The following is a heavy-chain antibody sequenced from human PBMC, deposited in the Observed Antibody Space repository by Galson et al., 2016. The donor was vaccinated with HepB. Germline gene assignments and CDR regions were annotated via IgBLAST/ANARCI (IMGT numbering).Heavy chain of an antibody. D-gene: IGHD2/OR15-2a*01. CDR2: DSMDGRRK. CDR3: AKRHEYCPPVGCSVDY. Sequence: SLRLSCAASGCTFSGYGMHWVRQAPGKGLEWVAADSMDGRRKFYADSAKGRFTISRDNSNNILFLQMSSLRADDTAVYFCAKRHEYCPPVGCSVDYWGQGTLVSVSS. J-gene: IGHJ4*02. CDR1: GCTFSGYG. V-gene: IGHV3-30*18.